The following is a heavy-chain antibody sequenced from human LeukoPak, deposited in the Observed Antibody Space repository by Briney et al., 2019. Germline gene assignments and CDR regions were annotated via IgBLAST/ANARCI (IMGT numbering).Heavy chain of an antibody. Sequence: GGSLRLSCRTSGPAFRDNGIHWVRQAPGKGLEWVSFIRGDTSGEYYADSVKGRFVISRDDSKGSAYLQLNSLTAEDTAVYYCAVVVNRWQDLNFWGRGTLVTVSS. J-gene: IGHJ4*02. CDR1: GPAFRDNG. CDR3: AVVVNRWQDLNF. CDR2: IRGDTSGE. D-gene: IGHD2-21*01. V-gene: IGHV3-30*02.